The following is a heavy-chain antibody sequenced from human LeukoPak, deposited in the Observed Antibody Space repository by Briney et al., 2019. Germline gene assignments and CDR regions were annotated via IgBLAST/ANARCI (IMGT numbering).Heavy chain of an antibody. CDR1: GFTFSDCY. CDR2: ISGSGGST. J-gene: IGHJ4*02. CDR3: AKDPYRQDIVVVPAAMPQDY. D-gene: IGHD2-2*01. V-gene: IGHV3-23*01. Sequence: GGSLRLSCAASGFTFSDCYMSWVRQAPGKGLEWVSAISGSGGSTYYADSVKGQFTISRDNSKNTLYLQMNSLRAEDTAVYYCAKDPYRQDIVVVPAAMPQDYWGQGTLVTVSS.